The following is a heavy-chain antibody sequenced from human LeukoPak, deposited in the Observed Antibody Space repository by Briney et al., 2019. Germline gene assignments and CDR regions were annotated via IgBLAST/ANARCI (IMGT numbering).Heavy chain of an antibody. CDR3: ARDVGGGPFFDY. Sequence: KTSETLSLTCTVSGGSISSFYWGGIRQPPGKGLEWIGYIYYSGSTDYNPSLNSRVTISVDTSKNQFSLKLSSVTAADTAVYYCARDVGGGPFFDYWGQGTLVTVSS. CDR2: IYYSGST. D-gene: IGHD2-15*01. CDR1: GGSISSFY. J-gene: IGHJ4*02. V-gene: IGHV4-59*01.